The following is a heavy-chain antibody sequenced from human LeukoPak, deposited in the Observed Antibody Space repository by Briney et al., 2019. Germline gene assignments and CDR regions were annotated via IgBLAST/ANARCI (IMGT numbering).Heavy chain of an antibody. Sequence: GSLRLSCVSSGFTIGTARMSWVRQAPGKGVEWPGHIKSEGEGATTDYAAPAKGRFAISRDDSKNMIYLQMSSLKIDDTAIYYCIAHFPYFYGFDVWGKGTTVTVSS. J-gene: IGHJ6*04. CDR1: GFTIGTAR. D-gene: IGHD3-3*02. CDR3: IAHFPYFYGFDV. CDR2: IKSEGEGATT. V-gene: IGHV3-15*01.